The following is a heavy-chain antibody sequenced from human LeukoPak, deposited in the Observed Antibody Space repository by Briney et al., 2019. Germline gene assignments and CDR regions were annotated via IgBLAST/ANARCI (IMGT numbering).Heavy chain of an antibody. V-gene: IGHV3-21*01. J-gene: IGHJ4*02. Sequence: GGSLRLSCAASGFTFSTYSMNWVRQAPGKGLEWVSSISTSGTYTYYADSVKGRFTVSRDNAKNSLYLQMNSLRAEDTAVYYCVRDVWGDRDSYFDYWGQGALVTVSS. CDR2: ISTSGTYT. CDR1: GFTFSTYS. CDR3: VRDVWGDRDSYFDY. D-gene: IGHD2-21*01.